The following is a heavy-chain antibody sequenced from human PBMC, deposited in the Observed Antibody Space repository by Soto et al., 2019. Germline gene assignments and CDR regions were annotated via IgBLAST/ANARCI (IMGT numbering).Heavy chain of an antibody. Sequence: QVQLVESGGGVVQPGKSLRLSCAASGFTFSRYDMHWVRQAPGTGPEWVAVISYDGSNKYCADSVKGRFTISRDNSKNTVYLQMNSLRAEDTAVYYCAIIIGLGYSMDVWGQGTTVTVSS. J-gene: IGHJ6*02. D-gene: IGHD3-16*01. V-gene: IGHV3-30*03. CDR1: GFTFSRYD. CDR2: ISYDGSNK. CDR3: AIIIGLGYSMDV.